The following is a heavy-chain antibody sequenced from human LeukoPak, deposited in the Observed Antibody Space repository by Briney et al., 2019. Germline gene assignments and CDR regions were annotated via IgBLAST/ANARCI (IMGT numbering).Heavy chain of an antibody. CDR2: IIPIFGTA. CDR1: GGTFSSYA. D-gene: IGHD3-10*01. Sequence: ASVKVSCKASGGTFSSYAISWVRQAPGQGLEWMGGIIPIFGTANYAQKFQGRVTITTDESTSTAYMELSSLRSEDTAVYYCAKDGDVLLWFGEAPWGQGTLVTVSS. V-gene: IGHV1-69*05. CDR3: AKDGDVLLWFGEAP. J-gene: IGHJ5*02.